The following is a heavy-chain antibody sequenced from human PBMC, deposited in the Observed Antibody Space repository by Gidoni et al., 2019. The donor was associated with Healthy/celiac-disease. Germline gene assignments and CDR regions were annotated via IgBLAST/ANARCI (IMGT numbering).Heavy chain of an antibody. CDR3: IRVPYYYDSSGYHNWFDP. V-gene: IGHV1-18*01. J-gene: IGHJ5*02. CDR2: ISAYNGNT. CDR1: GYTFTSYG. D-gene: IGHD3-22*01. Sequence: QVQLVPSGAEVKKPGASVKVSCKASGYTFTSYGLSWVRQAPGQGLEWMGWISAYNGNTNYAQKLQGRVTMTTDTSTSTAYMELRSLRSDDTAVYYCIRVPYYYDSSGYHNWFDPWGQGTLVTVSS.